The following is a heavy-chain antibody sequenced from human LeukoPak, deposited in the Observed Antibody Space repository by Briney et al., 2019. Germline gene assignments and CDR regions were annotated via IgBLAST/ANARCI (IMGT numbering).Heavy chain of an antibody. V-gene: IGHV4-59*12. CDR1: GGSISSYY. J-gene: IGHJ5*02. CDR2: IYYSGST. CDR3: ARRSWNRYYYDSSRNWFDP. D-gene: IGHD3-22*01. Sequence: SETLSLTCTVSGGSISSYYWSWIRQPPGKGLEWIGYIYYSGSTNYNPSLKSRVTISVDTSKNQFSLKLSSVTAADTAVYYCARRSWNRYYYDSSRNWFDPWGQGTLVTVSS.